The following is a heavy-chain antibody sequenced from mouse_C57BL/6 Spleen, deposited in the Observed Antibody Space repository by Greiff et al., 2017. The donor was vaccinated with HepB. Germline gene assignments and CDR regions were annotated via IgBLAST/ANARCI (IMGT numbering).Heavy chain of an antibody. J-gene: IGHJ4*01. D-gene: IGHD2-5*01. V-gene: IGHV5-17*01. CDR2: ISSGSSTI. CDR1: GFTFSDYG. Sequence: VQLKESGGGLVKPGGSLKLSCAASGFTFSDYGMHWVRQAPEKGLEWVAYISSGSSTIYYADTVKGRFTISRDNAKNTLFLQMTSLRSEDTAMYYCARKSNEGSMDYWGQGTSVTVSS. CDR3: ARKSNEGSMDY.